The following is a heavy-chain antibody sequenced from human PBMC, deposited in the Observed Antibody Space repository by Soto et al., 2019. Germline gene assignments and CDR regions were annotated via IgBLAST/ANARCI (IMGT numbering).Heavy chain of an antibody. D-gene: IGHD6-6*01. Sequence: GGSLRLSCAASGFTFSSYSMNWVRQAPGKGLKWVSYISSSSSTIYYADSVKGRFTISRDNAKNSLYLPMNSLRAADTAVYYFAREAVGHSSSSRNDFRYRGQGPLVSVSS. J-gene: IGHJ4*02. CDR1: GFTFSSYS. CDR2: ISSSSSTI. CDR3: AREAVGHSSSSRNDFRY. V-gene: IGHV3-48*01.